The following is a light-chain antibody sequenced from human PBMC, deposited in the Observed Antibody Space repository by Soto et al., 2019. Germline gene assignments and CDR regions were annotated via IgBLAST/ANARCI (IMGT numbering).Light chain of an antibody. CDR1: QSVTTN. CDR3: LQDYGDSWT. Sequence: EVVMTQSPATLSVSPGERATLSCRASQSVTTNMAWYQQKPGQAPRLLIYGASTRATGIPARFSGSGSGTDFTLTISSLQSEDFASYYCLQDYGDSWTFGQGTKVEIE. J-gene: IGKJ1*01. V-gene: IGKV3-15*01. CDR2: GAS.